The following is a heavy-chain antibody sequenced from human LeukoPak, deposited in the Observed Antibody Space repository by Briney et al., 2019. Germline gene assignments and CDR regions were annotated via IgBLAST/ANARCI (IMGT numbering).Heavy chain of an antibody. D-gene: IGHD1-26*01. CDR3: AKFGGLHSENYPLDY. Sequence: QPGGSLRLSCAASGFTFRSYAMSWVRQAPGKGLEWVSVISGSGDTTYFADSVKGRFTISRDNSKNTLYLQMNSLRAEDTAIYYCAKFGGLHSENYPLDYWGQGTLVTVSS. J-gene: IGHJ4*02. CDR1: GFTFRSYA. CDR2: ISGSGDTT. V-gene: IGHV3-23*01.